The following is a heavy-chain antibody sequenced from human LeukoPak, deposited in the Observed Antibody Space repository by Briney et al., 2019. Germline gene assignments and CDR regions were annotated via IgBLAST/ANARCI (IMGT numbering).Heavy chain of an antibody. CDR2: ISWNSGSI. J-gene: IGHJ5*02. CDR1: GFTFDDYA. Sequence: GGSLRLSCAASGFTFDDYAMHWVRQAPGKGLEWVSGISWNSGSIGYADSVKGRFTISRDNAKNSLYLQMNSLRAEDTALYYCAKASYYDILTGYPNNWFDPWGQGTLVTVSS. V-gene: IGHV3-9*01. D-gene: IGHD3-9*01. CDR3: AKASYYDILTGYPNNWFDP.